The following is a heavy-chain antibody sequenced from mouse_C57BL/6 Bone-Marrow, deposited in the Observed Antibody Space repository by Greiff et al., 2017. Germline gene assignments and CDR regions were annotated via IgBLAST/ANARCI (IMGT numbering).Heavy chain of an antibody. CDR1: GYTFTSYW. J-gene: IGHJ3*01. V-gene: IGHV1-59*01. CDR3: AGSGAY. CDR2: IDPSDSYT. D-gene: IGHD1-1*01. Sequence: QVQLQQPGAELVRPGTSVKLSCKASGYTFTSYWMPWVKQRPGQGLEWIGVIDPSDSYTNYNQKFKGKATLTVDTSSSTAYMQLSSLTSEDSAVYYCAGSGAYWGQGTLVTVSA.